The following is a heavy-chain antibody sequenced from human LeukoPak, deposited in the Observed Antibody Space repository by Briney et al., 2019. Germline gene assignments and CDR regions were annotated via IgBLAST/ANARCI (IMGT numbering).Heavy chain of an antibody. J-gene: IGHJ4*02. CDR2: VNPNSGGR. V-gene: IGHV1-2*05. D-gene: IGHD3-22*01. Sequence: ASVKVSFKASGYTFTGYYMHWVRQPPGPGLEWMGRVNPNSGGRNYSQKFQGRVTMTRDTSISTAYMELSRLRSDDTGVYYCARYRYYDSSGTFDYWGQGTLVTVSS. CDR1: GYTFTGYY. CDR3: ARYRYYDSSGTFDY.